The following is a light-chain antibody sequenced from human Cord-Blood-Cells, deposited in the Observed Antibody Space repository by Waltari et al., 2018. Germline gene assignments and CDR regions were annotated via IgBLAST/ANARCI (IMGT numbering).Light chain of an antibody. Sequence: QSVLTQPPSVSGAPGQRVTISCTGSISNLGAGYDVHWYQQLPGTAPQPLIYGNSNRHAGVPDRYSGSKSGTAASLAITGRQAEDEADYSCQSYDSSLSRVFGGRTKLTVL. J-gene: IGLJ3*02. CDR1: ISNLGAGYD. CDR2: GNS. CDR3: QSYDSSLSRV. V-gene: IGLV1-40*01.